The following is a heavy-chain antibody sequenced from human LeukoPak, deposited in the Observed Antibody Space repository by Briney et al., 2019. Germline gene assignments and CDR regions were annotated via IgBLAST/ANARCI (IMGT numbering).Heavy chain of an antibody. Sequence: GRSLRLSCAASGFSFSSYDMHWVRQAPGKGLEWVAVISYDGSNKYYADSVKGRFTISRDNSKNTLYLQMNSLRAEDTAVYYCARGSEGVLAFGYWGQGTLVTVSS. V-gene: IGHV3-30*04. J-gene: IGHJ4*02. CDR1: GFSFSSYD. CDR3: ARGSEGVLAFGY. D-gene: IGHD2-8*02. CDR2: ISYDGSNK.